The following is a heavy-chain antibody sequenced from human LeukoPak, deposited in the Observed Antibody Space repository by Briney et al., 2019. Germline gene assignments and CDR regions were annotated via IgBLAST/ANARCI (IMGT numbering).Heavy chain of an antibody. V-gene: IGHV3-23*01. J-gene: IGHJ4*02. CDR3: AKGDVVVVAAADY. CDR2: ISGSGGST. D-gene: IGHD2-15*01. Sequence: PGGSLRLSCAASGFTVSSNYMSWVRQAPGKGLEWVSAISGSGGSTYYADSVKGRFTISRDNSKNTLYLQMNSLRAEDTAVYYCAKGDVVVVAAADYWGQGTLVTVSS. CDR1: GFTVSSNY.